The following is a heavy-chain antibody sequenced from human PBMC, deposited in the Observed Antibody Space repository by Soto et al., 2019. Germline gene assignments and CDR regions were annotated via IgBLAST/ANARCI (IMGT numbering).Heavy chain of an antibody. Sequence: GGSLRLSCAAPGFTFSSYAMSWVRQAPGKGLEWVSAISGSGGSTYYADSVKGRFTISRDNSKNTLYLQMNSLRAEDTAVYYCAKVLGQLRFLEWLLYGGFDYWGQGTLVTVSS. CDR2: ISGSGGST. J-gene: IGHJ4*02. D-gene: IGHD3-3*01. CDR1: GFTFSSYA. CDR3: AKVLGQLRFLEWLLYGGFDY. V-gene: IGHV3-23*01.